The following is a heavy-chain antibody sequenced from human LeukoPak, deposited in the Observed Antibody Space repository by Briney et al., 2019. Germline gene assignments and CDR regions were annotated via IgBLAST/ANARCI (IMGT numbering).Heavy chain of an antibody. V-gene: IGHV1-46*01. Sequence: GASVKVSCKESGYSFTSNYIHWVRQAPGQGLEWMGMIYPRDGSTSYAQKFQGRVTVTRDTSTSTVHMELSGLRSEDTAVYYCAGDQEAFDYWGQGTLVTVSS. CDR1: GYSFTSNY. CDR2: IYPRDGST. J-gene: IGHJ4*02. CDR3: AGDQEAFDY.